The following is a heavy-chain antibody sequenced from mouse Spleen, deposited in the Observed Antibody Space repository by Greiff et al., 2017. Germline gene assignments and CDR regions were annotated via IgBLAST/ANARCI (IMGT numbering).Heavy chain of an antibody. J-gene: IGHJ2*01. CDR1: GFNIKDTY. Sequence: ESGAELVKPGASVKLSCTASGFNIKDTYMHWVKQRPEQGLEWIGRIDPANGNTKYDPKFQGKATITADTSSNTAYLQLSSLTSEDTAVYYCARSDDGYYYFDYWGQGTTLTVSS. V-gene: IGHV14-3*02. D-gene: IGHD2-3*01. CDR3: ARSDDGYYYFDY. CDR2: IDPANGNT.